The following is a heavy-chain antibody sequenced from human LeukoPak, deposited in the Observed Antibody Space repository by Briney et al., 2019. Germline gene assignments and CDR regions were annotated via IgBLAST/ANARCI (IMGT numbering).Heavy chain of an antibody. CDR3: ARGVVVTAGYYYMDV. Sequence: SETLSLTCAVYGRSFSGYYWSWIRQPPGKGLEWIGEINHSGSTNYNPSLKSRVTISVDTSKNQFSLKLSSVTAADTAVYYCARGVVVTAGYYYMDVWGKGTTVTISS. CDR2: INHSGST. CDR1: GRSFSGYY. V-gene: IGHV4-34*01. D-gene: IGHD2-21*02. J-gene: IGHJ6*03.